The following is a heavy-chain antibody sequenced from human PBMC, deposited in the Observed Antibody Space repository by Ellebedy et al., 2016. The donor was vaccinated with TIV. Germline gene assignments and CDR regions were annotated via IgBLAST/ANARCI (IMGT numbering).Heavy chain of an antibody. Sequence: AASVKVSCKASGGTFSSYAISWARQAPGQGLEWMGGIIPIFGTANYAQKFQGRVTITADESTSTAYMELSSLRSEDTAVYYCARSLYGSGDYWGQGTLVTVSS. V-gene: IGHV1-69*13. CDR1: GGTFSSYA. J-gene: IGHJ4*02. CDR2: IIPIFGTA. D-gene: IGHD3-10*01. CDR3: ARSLYGSGDY.